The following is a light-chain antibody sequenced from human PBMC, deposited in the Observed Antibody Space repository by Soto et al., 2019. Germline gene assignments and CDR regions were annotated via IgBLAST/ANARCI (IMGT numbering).Light chain of an antibody. Sequence: QSALTQPPSASGSPGQSVAISCTGTSSDVGVYNYVSWYQQHPGKAPKLIILEVNKRPSGVPDRFSGSKSGNTASLTVSGLQAEDEADYYCSSFAGTYYWVFGGGTQLTVL. CDR3: SSFAGTYYWV. V-gene: IGLV2-8*01. CDR2: EVN. CDR1: SSDVGVYNY. J-gene: IGLJ2*01.